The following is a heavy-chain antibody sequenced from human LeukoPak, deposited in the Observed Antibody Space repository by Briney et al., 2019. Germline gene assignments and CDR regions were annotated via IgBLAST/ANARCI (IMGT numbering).Heavy chain of an antibody. J-gene: IGHJ4*02. CDR1: GFTFSNAR. CDR3: TTDRHDFWSGSYYFDY. V-gene: IGHV3-15*01. CDR2: IKSKTDGGTT. D-gene: IGHD3-3*01. Sequence: GGSLRLSCAASGFTFSNARMSWVRQAPGKGLEWVGRIKSKTDGGTTDYAAPVKGRFTISRDDSKNTLYLQMNSLKTEDTAVYYCTTDRHDFWSGSYYFDYWGQGTLVTVSS.